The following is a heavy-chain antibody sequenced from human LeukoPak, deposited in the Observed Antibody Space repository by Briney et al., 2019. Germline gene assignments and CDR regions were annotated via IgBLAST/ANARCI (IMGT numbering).Heavy chain of an antibody. Sequence: SGGSLRLSCAASGLTFSSYWMHWVRQAPGKGLVWVSRINSDGSSTSYADSVKGRFTISRDNAKNTLSLQMNRLRADDTAVYYCARGYSGTYRIDYWGQGTLVTVSS. D-gene: IGHD1-26*01. CDR2: INSDGSST. J-gene: IGHJ4*02. V-gene: IGHV3-74*01. CDR1: GLTFSSYW. CDR3: ARGYSGTYRIDY.